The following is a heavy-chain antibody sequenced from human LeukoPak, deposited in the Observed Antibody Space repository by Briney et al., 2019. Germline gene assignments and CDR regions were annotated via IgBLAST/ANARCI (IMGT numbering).Heavy chain of an antibody. CDR1: GASISSGGYY. CDR2: IYDSGNT. D-gene: IGHD3-22*01. CDR3: ARVPVTVIVVIKGAFDI. Sequence: PSQTLSLTCSVSGASISSGGYYWSWIRQPAGKGLEWIGHIYDSGNTNYNPSLKSRVTISVDTSKNQFSLKLSSVTAADTAVYYCARVPVTVIVVIKGAFDIWGQGTVVTVSS. V-gene: IGHV4-61*09. J-gene: IGHJ3*02.